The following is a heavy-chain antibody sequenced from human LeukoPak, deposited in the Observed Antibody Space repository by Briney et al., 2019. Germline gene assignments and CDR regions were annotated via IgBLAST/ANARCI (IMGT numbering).Heavy chain of an antibody. CDR2: ISGSGGST. CDR3: AKDPRYCSSTSCHGFDP. J-gene: IGHJ5*02. D-gene: IGHD2-2*01. V-gene: IGHV3-23*01. CDR1: GFTFSSYA. Sequence: HPGGSLRLSCAAPGFTFSSYAMSWVRQAPGKGLEWVSAISGSGGSTYYADSVKGRFTISRDNSKNTLYLQMNSLRAEDTAVYYCAKDPRYCSSTSCHGFDPWGQGTLVTVSS.